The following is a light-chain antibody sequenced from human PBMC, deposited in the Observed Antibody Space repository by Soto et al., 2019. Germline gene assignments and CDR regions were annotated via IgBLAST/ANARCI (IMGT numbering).Light chain of an antibody. CDR1: QSVSTF. CDR2: NAS. Sequence: IVLTQSPATLSLSPGERAILSCRASQSVSTFLAWFQQKPGQPPRRLIYNASNRTTGIPARFSGSGSGTDFTLTISSLEPEDFAVYYCQQRGDWPPITFGQGTRLEI. V-gene: IGKV3-11*01. J-gene: IGKJ5*01. CDR3: QQRGDWPPIT.